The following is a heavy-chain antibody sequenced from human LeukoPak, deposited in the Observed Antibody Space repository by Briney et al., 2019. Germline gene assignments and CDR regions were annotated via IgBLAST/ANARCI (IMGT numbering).Heavy chain of an antibody. J-gene: IGHJ5*02. CDR1: GCPFTDYG. V-gene: IGHV1-18*01. CDR3: ARRFKQDVLGTTMGWFDP. CDR2: ISAYNGNT. Sequence: ASVKVSCKASGCPFTDYGIGWVRQAPGQGPEWMGWISAYNGNTNYAQKIQGRVTMTTDPSTSTVYMELKSLRSDDTTVYYCARRFKQDVLGTTMGWFDPWGQGTLITVSS. D-gene: IGHD1-26*01.